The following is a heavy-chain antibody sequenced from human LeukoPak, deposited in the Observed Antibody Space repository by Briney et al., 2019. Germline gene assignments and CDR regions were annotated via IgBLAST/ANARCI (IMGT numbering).Heavy chain of an antibody. CDR2: IYHSGTT. D-gene: IGHD6-19*01. CDR1: GGSISSSSGYY. J-gene: IGHJ4*02. V-gene: IGHV4-39*01. CDR3: ARHVADFSAGWPFDY. Sequence: PSETLSLTCTVSGGSISSSSGYYWGWVRQPPGEGLEWIASIYHSGTTYYNPSLKSRVTISADTSTNHLSLKLSSATAADTAVYYCARHVADFSAGWPFDYWGQGTLVTVSS.